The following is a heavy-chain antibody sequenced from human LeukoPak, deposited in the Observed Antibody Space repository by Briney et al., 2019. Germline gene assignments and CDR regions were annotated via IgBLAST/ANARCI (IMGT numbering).Heavy chain of an antibody. D-gene: IGHD4-23*01. Sequence: PSENLSLNCAVYGGSFCGYYWSWIRQPPGQGLEWIGEINPSGRTNYNPSLKRRVTISVDTSKIQFSLKLSSVTAADTAVYYCARSLRNDYGGNSGAFDIWGQGTMVSVSS. CDR3: ARSLRNDYGGNSGAFDI. J-gene: IGHJ3*02. V-gene: IGHV4-34*01. CDR2: INPSGRT. CDR1: GGSFCGYY.